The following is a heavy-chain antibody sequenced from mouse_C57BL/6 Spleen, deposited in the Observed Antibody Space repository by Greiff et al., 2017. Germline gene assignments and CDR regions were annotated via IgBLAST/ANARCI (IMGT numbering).Heavy chain of an antibody. CDR3: ARSRGYYDYDEGVFAY. J-gene: IGHJ3*01. CDR1: GYSFTDYN. D-gene: IGHD2-4*01. CDR2: INPNYGNT. Sequence: EVPLQQSGPELVKPGASVKISCKASGYSFTDYNMNWVKQSNGKGLEWIGVINPNYGNTSYNQKFKGQATLTVDQSSSTAYMQLNSLTSEDSAVYYCARSRGYYDYDEGVFAYWGQGTLVTVSA. V-gene: IGHV1-39*01.